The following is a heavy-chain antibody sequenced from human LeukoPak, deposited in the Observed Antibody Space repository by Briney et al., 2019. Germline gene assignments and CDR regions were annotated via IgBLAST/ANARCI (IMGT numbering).Heavy chain of an antibody. V-gene: IGHV2-5*02. CDR2: IFWDDNQ. CDR3: AHRGMLFGVVITFDY. CDR1: GFSLSSNGVG. D-gene: IGHD3-3*01. Sequence: SGPTLVNPTQTLTLTCSCSGFSLSSNGVGVGWIRQPPGKALEWLAFIFWDDNQHYNPSLKTRLTITKDTSKNRVVLTMTNMDPVDTATYYCAHRGMLFGVVITFDYWSQGTLVTVSS. J-gene: IGHJ4*02.